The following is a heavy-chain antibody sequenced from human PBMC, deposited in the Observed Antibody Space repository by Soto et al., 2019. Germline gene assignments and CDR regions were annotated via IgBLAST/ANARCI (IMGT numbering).Heavy chain of an antibody. CDR1: GFTFSSNG. Sequence: QVQLVESGGGVVQPGRSLRLTCAASGFTFSSNGMHWVRQAPGKGLEWVALVAYDGSKTYYGDSVRGRFTISRDNSENTLYLQMNSLRADVTAVYYCARWVGGSMYDNSGKYDSWGQGTLVTVS. CDR2: VAYDGSKT. CDR3: ARWVGGSMYDNSGKYDS. V-gene: IGHV3-30*03. J-gene: IGHJ5*01. D-gene: IGHD3-22*01.